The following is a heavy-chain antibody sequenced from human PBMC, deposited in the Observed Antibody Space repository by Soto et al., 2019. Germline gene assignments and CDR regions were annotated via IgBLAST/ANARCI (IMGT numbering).Heavy chain of an antibody. V-gene: IGHV5-51*01. CDR3: ARASWTFVDPYHFDY. Sequence: GESLKISCTVSGYSFTTYWIGWVRQMPGKGLEWMGIIYPGDFDTRYSPSFQGQVTISADNSISTAYLQWSSLKASDTAMYYSARASWTFVDPYHFDYWGQGTLVTVSS. CDR1: GYSFTTYW. J-gene: IGHJ4*02. D-gene: IGHD3-3*02. CDR2: IYPGDFDT.